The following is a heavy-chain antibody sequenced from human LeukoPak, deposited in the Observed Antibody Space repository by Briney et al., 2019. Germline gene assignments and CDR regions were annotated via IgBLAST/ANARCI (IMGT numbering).Heavy chain of an antibody. CDR1: GGSISSYY. Sequence: SETLSLTCTVSGGSISSYYWSWIRQPPGKGLEWIGYIYYSGSTNYNPSLKSRVTISVDTSKNQFSLKLSSVTAADTAVYYCAKSITMIVESFDYWGQGTLVTVSS. V-gene: IGHV4-59*08. CDR3: AKSITMIVESFDY. J-gene: IGHJ4*02. D-gene: IGHD3-22*01. CDR2: IYYSGST.